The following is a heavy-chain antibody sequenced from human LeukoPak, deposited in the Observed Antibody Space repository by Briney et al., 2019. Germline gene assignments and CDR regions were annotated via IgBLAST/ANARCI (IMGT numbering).Heavy chain of an antibody. V-gene: IGHV3-53*01. D-gene: IGHD2-21*02. J-gene: IGHJ6*03. CDR3: AGDREVVTAKAQMDV. CDR2: IYNDGNT. CDR1: GFTVSTNH. Sequence: PGGSLRLSCAVSGFTVSTNHMSWVRQAPGRGLEWVPVIYNDGNTYYTDSVKGRFTISRDNSKNTVFLQMNSLRVEDTAVYYCAGDREVVTAKAQMDVWGKGTTVTVSS.